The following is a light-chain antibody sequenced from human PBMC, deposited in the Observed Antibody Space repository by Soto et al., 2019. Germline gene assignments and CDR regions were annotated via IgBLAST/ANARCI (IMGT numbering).Light chain of an antibody. V-gene: IGKV1-39*01. J-gene: IGKJ1*01. CDR3: QQSYSSPPT. Sequence: DIQMTQTPSSLSASVGDRVIITCRASQSISNHLNWYQQKPGKAPKLLIFAASSLQSGVPSRFSGSRSGPDFTLTISSLQPEDFVTYYCQQSYSSPPTFGQGTKVDI. CDR2: AAS. CDR1: QSISNH.